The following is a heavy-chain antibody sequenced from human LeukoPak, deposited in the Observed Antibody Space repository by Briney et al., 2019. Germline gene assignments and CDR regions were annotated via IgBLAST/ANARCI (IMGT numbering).Heavy chain of an antibody. D-gene: IGHD5-18*01. CDR3: ARPGRDGGYSYGFDY. CDR2: IYPGDSDT. CDR1: GYSFTSYW. V-gene: IGHV5-51*01. Sequence: GESLKISCKGSGYSFTSYWIGWVRQMPGKGLEWMGIIYPGDSDTRYSPSLQGQVTISADKSISTAYLQWSSLKASDTAMYYCARPGRDGGYSYGFDYWGQGTLVTVSS. J-gene: IGHJ4*02.